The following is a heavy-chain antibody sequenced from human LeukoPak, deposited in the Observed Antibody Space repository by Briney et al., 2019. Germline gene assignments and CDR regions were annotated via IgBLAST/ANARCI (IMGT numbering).Heavy chain of an antibody. D-gene: IGHD3-22*01. Sequence: GGSLRLSCAASGFTFSSYEMNWVRQAPGKGLEWVSYISSSGSTIYYADSMKGRFTIFRDNAKNSLYLQMNSLRAEDTAVYYCAKDDWGLQWLTHYDKWGQGTLVTVSS. J-gene: IGHJ4*02. CDR3: AKDDWGLQWLTHYDK. CDR2: ISSSGSTI. V-gene: IGHV3-48*03. CDR1: GFTFSSYE.